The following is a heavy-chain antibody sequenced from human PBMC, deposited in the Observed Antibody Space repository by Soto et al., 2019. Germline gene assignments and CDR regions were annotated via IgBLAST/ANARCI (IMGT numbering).Heavy chain of an antibody. CDR3: ARDQAVEQIAVAGTGENWFDP. CDR2: ISSSGSTI. D-gene: IGHD6-19*01. CDR1: GFTFSDYY. J-gene: IGHJ5*02. V-gene: IGHV3-11*01. Sequence: GGSLRLSCAASGFTFSDYYMSWIRQAPGKGLEWVSYISSSGSTIYYADSVKGRFTISRDNAKNSLYLQMNSLRAEDTAVYYCARDQAVEQIAVAGTGENWFDPWGQGTLVTVSS.